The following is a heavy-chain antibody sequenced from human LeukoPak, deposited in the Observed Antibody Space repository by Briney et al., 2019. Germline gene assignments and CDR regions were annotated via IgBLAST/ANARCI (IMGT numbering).Heavy chain of an antibody. V-gene: IGHV3-23*01. CDR2: VSGSSSHT. CDR3: AKEVLGGNYGDYAVDY. D-gene: IGHD4-17*01. Sequence: GGSLRLSCAASGFTFTTYAMSWVRQAPGKGLEWVSSVSGSSSHTYYADSVKGRFTISRDNSKNTLDLQMHSLRAEDTALYYCAKEVLGGNYGDYAVDYWGQGTLVTVSS. CDR1: GFTFTTYA. J-gene: IGHJ4*02.